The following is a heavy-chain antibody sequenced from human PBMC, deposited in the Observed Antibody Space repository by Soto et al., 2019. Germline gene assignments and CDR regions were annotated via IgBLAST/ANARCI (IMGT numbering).Heavy chain of an antibody. J-gene: IGHJ5*02. CDR3: ARQAGRGGIAARLYNWFDP. D-gene: IGHD6-6*01. Sequence: ASETLSLTCTVSCGSISSSSYYWGWIRQPPWKGLEWIGSIYYSGSTYYNPSLKSRVTISVDTSKNQFSLKLSSVTAADTAVYYCARQAGRGGIAARLYNWFDPWGQGTLVTVSS. CDR2: IYYSGST. CDR1: CGSISSSSYY. V-gene: IGHV4-39*01.